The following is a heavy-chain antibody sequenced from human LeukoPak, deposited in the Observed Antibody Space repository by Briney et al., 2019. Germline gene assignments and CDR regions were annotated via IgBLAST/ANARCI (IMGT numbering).Heavy chain of an antibody. CDR1: GFTFSSYA. Sequence: GGSLRLSCAASGFTFSSYAMSWVCQAPGKGLEWVSAISGSGGSTYYADSVKGRFTISRDNSKNTLYLQMNSLRAEDTAVYYCAKAHELRYFDWFGDPLLGSHHWGQGTLVTVSS. J-gene: IGHJ5*02. D-gene: IGHD3-9*01. V-gene: IGHV3-23*01. CDR3: AKAHELRYFDWFGDPLLGSHH. CDR2: ISGSGGST.